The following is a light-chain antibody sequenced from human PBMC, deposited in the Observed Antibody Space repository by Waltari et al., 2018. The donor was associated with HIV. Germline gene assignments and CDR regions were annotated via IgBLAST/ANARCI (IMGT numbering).Light chain of an antibody. Sequence: QSALTQPASVSGSPGQSITISCTGTSSDVGSYNVFSWFQHHPGKAPKVMIYEVSKRPSGVSNRFSGSKSGNTASLTISGLQAEDEADYYCCSYAGSSSIFGTGTKVTVL. CDR3: CSYAGSSSI. CDR2: EVS. V-gene: IGLV2-23*02. CDR1: SSDVGSYNV. J-gene: IGLJ1*01.